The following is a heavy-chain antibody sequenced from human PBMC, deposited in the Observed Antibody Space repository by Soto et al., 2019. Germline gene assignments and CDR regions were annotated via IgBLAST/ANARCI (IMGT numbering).Heavy chain of an antibody. Sequence: GGSLRLSCAASGFTFSSYAMSWVRQAPGKGLEWVSAISGSGGSTYYADSVKGRFTISRDNSKNTLYLQMNSLRAEDTAVYYCANQPPLYYYDSSGYYYLFVNWGQGTPVTVSS. J-gene: IGHJ4*02. CDR1: GFTFSSYA. CDR3: ANQPPLYYYDSSGYYYLFVN. CDR2: ISGSGGST. D-gene: IGHD3-22*01. V-gene: IGHV3-23*01.